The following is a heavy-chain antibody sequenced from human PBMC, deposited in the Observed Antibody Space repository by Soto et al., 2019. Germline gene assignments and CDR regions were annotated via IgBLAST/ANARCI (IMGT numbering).Heavy chain of an antibody. CDR1: GGSISSSSYY. Sequence: PSETLSLTCTVSGGSISSSSYYWGWIRHPPGKGLEWIGSIYYSGSTYYNPSLKSRVTISVDTSKNQFSLKLSSVTAADTAVYYCARLGSGWYEYDYWGQGTLVTVSS. V-gene: IGHV4-39*01. J-gene: IGHJ4*02. CDR3: ARLGSGWYEYDY. CDR2: IYYSGST. D-gene: IGHD6-19*01.